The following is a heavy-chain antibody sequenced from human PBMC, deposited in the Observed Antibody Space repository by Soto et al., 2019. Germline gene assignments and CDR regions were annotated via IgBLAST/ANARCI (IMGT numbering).Heavy chain of an antibody. Sequence: QVQLVESGGGVVQPGRSLRLSCAASGFTFSRHAMHWVRQAPGKGLEWVAVISTDGRDKYHADSVKGRFTISRDNSKNTLYLQMNCLRAEDTAVYYCAKDHDLAAAGYYFDYWGQGTLVTVSS. V-gene: IGHV3-30*04. CDR3: AKDHDLAAAGYYFDY. D-gene: IGHD6-13*01. J-gene: IGHJ4*02. CDR2: ISTDGRDK. CDR1: GFTFSRHA.